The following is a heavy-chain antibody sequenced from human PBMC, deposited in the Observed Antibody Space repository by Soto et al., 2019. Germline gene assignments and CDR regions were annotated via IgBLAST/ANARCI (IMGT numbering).Heavy chain of an antibody. CDR2: IYYSGST. CDR3: ARDDSSDSSYYYYGMDV. V-gene: IGHV4-61*01. D-gene: IGHD6-19*01. J-gene: IGHJ6*02. CDR1: GGSVSSGSYY. Sequence: SETLSLTCTVSGGSVSSGSYYWSWIRQPPGKGLEWIGYIYYSGSTNYNPSLKSRATISVDTSKNQFSLKLSSVTAADTAVYYCARDDSSDSSYYYYGMDVWGQGTTVTVSS.